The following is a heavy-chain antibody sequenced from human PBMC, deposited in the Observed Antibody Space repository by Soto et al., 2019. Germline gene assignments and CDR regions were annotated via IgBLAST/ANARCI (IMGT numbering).Heavy chain of an antibody. CDR3: ARARWYDAFDV. J-gene: IGHJ3*01. V-gene: IGHV4-38-2*01. D-gene: IGHD2-15*01. CDR2: ILHGGNT. Sequence: SETLSLTCAVSGFFISSGNYWGWIRKPPGKGLEWIGGILHGGNTYYNPSLKSRVTISVDMSKNQFSLKLNSVTAADTAVYYCARARWYDAFDVWGQGTVVTVSS. CDR1: GFFISSGNY.